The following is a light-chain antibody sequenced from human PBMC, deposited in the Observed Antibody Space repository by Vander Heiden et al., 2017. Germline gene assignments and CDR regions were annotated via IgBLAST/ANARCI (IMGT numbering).Light chain of an antibody. CDR2: ATS. V-gene: IGKV3-20*01. CDR3: LQYRSSPDT. Sequence: EVVLTQSPDTLSLSPGERATLSCRASQSVGSRHLAWYQQKPGQAPRLLIYATSTRATGIPDRFTGGGSETDFTLTINRLEPEDFAVYYCLQYRSSPDTFGQGTKLEIK. J-gene: IGKJ2*01. CDR1: QSVGSRH.